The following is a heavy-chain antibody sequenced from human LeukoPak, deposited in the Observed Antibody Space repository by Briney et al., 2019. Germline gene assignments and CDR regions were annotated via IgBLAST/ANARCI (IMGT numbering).Heavy chain of an antibody. J-gene: IGHJ2*01. CDR3: ASTIVTTVYPPGWYFDL. Sequence: QSGGSLRLSCAASGFTFSSYAMSWVRQAPGEGLQWVSGISGSGSSTYYADSVRGRFTISRDNSKNMLYLQMNSLRAEDTAVHYCASTIVTTVYPPGWYFDLWGRGTQVTVFS. CDR1: GFTFSSYA. V-gene: IGHV3-23*01. CDR2: ISGSGSST. D-gene: IGHD4-17*01.